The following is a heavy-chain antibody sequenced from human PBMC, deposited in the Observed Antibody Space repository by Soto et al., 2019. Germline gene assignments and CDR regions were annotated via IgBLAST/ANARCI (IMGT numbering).Heavy chain of an antibody. Sequence: SVKVSCKASGGTFSSYAISWVRQAPGQGLEWMGGIIPIFGTANYAQKFQGRVTITADESTSTAYMELSSLRSEDTAVYYCARGNIVLMVYAQGYYYGMDVWGKGTTVTVS. D-gene: IGHD2-8*01. CDR3: ARGNIVLMVYAQGYYYGMDV. J-gene: IGHJ6*04. V-gene: IGHV1-69*13. CDR1: GGTFSSYA. CDR2: IIPIFGTA.